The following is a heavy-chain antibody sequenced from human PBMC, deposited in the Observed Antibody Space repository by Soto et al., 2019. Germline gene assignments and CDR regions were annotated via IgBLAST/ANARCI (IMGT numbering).Heavy chain of an antibody. Sequence: VGSLRLSCAASGFTFSSYGMHWVRQAPGKGLEWVAVIWYDGSNKYYADSVKGRFTISRDNSKNTLYLQMNSLRAEDTAVYYCARERTGISYYYYGMDVWGQGTTVTVSS. J-gene: IGHJ6*02. V-gene: IGHV3-33*01. CDR1: GFTFSSYG. CDR2: IWYDGSNK. D-gene: IGHD3-9*01. CDR3: ARERTGISYYYYGMDV.